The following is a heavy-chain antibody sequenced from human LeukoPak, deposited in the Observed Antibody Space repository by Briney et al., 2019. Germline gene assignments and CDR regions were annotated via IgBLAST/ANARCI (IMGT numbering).Heavy chain of an antibody. CDR3: ARTGRDPYYYDSSGYTDDNWFDP. Sequence: PGGSLRLSCAASGFTFSDYYMSWIRQAPGKGLEWVSYISSSSYTNYADSVKGRFTISRDNAKNSLYLQMDSLRGEDTAVYYCARTGRDPYYYDSSGYTDDNWFDPWGQGTLVTVSS. CDR1: GFTFSDYY. CDR2: ISSSSYT. V-gene: IGHV3-11*06. D-gene: IGHD3-22*01. J-gene: IGHJ5*02.